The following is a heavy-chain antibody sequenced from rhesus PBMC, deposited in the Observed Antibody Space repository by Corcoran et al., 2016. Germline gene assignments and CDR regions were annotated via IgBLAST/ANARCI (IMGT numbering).Heavy chain of an antibody. CDR2: IDGNSAST. J-gene: IGHJ3*01. V-gene: IGHV4-73*01. CDR1: GGSITGYY. D-gene: IGHD2-8*01. CDR3: ARDPRGHCSGGGCYGDAFDF. Sequence: QVTLQQWGEGLVKPSETLSLTCAVYGGSITGYYCTWIRPPPGKGLEWIGNIDGNSASTNYNPSLKNRVTISKDTSKNQFSLKLSSVTAADTAVYYCARDPRGHCSGGGCYGDAFDFWGQGLRVTVSS.